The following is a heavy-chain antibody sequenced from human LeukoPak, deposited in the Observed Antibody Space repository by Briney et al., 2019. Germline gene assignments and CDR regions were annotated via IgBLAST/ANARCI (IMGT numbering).Heavy chain of an antibody. CDR3: AKRAVVIRVILVGFHKEAYYFDF. Sequence: PGGSLRLSCAASGFTFSSYAMSWVRQAPGKGLEGVSANSGSGCSTYYADSVKGRFTISRDNPKNTLYLQMNSLRAEDTAVYFCAKRAVVIRVILVGFHKEAYYFDFWGQGILVTVSS. CDR1: GFTFSSYA. V-gene: IGHV3-23*01. D-gene: IGHD3-22*01. J-gene: IGHJ4*02. CDR2: NSGSGCST.